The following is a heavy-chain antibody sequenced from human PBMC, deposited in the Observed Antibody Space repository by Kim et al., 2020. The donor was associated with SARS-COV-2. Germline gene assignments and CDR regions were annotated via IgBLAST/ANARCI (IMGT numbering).Heavy chain of an antibody. J-gene: IGHJ6*02. D-gene: IGHD4-17*01. CDR2: IYYSGST. V-gene: IGHV4-39*07. CDR3: ARDPGVTTLYYYGMDV. Sequence: SETLSLTCTVSGGSISSSSYYWGWIRQPPGKGLEWIGSIYYSGSTYYNPSLKSRVTISVDTSKNQFSLKLSSVTAADTAVYYCARDPGVTTLYYYGMDVWGQGTTVTVSS. CDR1: GGSISSSSYY.